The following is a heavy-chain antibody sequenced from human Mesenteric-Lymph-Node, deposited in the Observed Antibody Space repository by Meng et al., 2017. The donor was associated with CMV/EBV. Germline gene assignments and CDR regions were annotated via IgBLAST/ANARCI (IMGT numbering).Heavy chain of an antibody. J-gene: IGHJ4*02. Sequence: QVQHKQWGAGLLKPSETLSLTCAVYGGSFSGYYWSWIRQPPGKGLEWIGEINHSGSTSYNPSLKSRVTISVDTSKNQFSLKLSSVTAADTAVYYCARHQRWLKSEGGFNYWGQGTLVTVSS. CDR3: ARHQRWLKSEGGFNY. CDR2: INHSGST. CDR1: GGSFSGYY. V-gene: IGHV4-34*01. D-gene: IGHD4-23*01.